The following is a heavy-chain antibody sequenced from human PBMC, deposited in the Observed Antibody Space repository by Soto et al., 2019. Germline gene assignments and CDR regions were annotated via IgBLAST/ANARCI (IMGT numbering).Heavy chain of an antibody. J-gene: IGHJ4*02. D-gene: IGHD2-8*01. Sequence: EVQLVESGGGLVQPGGSLRLSCAVSGFTFGSYWMNWVRLIPGKGLEWVAYIKPDGSATYYVDSVKGRFTISRDNSKNTLYLQMNSLRAEDTAVYYCARYCTNGVCYNFDYWGQGTLVTVSS. V-gene: IGHV3-7*03. CDR2: IKPDGSAT. CDR3: ARYCTNGVCYNFDY. CDR1: GFTFGSYW.